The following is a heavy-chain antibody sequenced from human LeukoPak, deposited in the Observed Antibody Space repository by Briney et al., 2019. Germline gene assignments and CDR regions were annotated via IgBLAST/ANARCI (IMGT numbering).Heavy chain of an antibody. D-gene: IGHD4-17*01. Sequence: GGSLRLSCAASGFTFSSYWMHWVRQAPGKGLVWVSRINSDGSSTSYADSVKGRFTISRDNAKNTLYLQMNSLRAEDTAVYYCAKDLTLSVTTTEVDYWGQGTLVTVSS. J-gene: IGHJ4*02. CDR2: INSDGSST. V-gene: IGHV3-74*01. CDR1: GFTFSSYW. CDR3: AKDLTLSVTTTEVDY.